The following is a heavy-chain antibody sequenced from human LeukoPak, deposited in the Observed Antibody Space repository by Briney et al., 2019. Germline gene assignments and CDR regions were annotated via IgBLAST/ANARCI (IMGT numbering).Heavy chain of an antibody. D-gene: IGHD3-10*01. V-gene: IGHV4-34*01. J-gene: IGHJ4*02. CDR3: ARLVVRGVTNFDY. CDR1: GGSFSGYY. CDR2: INHSGST. Sequence: SETLSLTCAVYGGSFSGYYWSWIRQPPGKGLEWIGEINHSGSTNYNPSLKSRVTISVDTSKNQFSLKLSSVTAADTAVYYCARLVVRGVTNFDYWGQGTLVTVSS.